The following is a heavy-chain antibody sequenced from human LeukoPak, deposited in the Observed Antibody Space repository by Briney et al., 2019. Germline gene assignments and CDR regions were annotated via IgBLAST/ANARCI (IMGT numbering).Heavy chain of an antibody. CDR1: GFTFSSYA. CDR3: AKDRSLDY. D-gene: IGHD2-15*01. Sequence: GGSLRLSCAASGFTFSSYAFSWVRQAPGQGLEWVSAISGGGVSTYYADSVKGRFTISRDNSKNTLYLQMNSLRAEDTAVYYCAKDRSLDYWGQGTLVTVSS. V-gene: IGHV3-23*01. CDR2: ISGGGVST. J-gene: IGHJ4*02.